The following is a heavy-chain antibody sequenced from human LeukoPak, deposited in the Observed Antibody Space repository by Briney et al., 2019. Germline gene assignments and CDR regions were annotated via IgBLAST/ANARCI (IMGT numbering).Heavy chain of an antibody. V-gene: IGHV4-31*03. CDR3: ASSGMTTVTSWFDP. J-gene: IGHJ5*02. D-gene: IGHD4-17*01. Sequence: SQTLSLTCTVSGGSISSGGYYWSWIRQHPGKGLEWIGYIYYSGSTYYNPSLKSRVTISVDTSKNQSSLKLSSVTAADTAVYYCASSGMTTVTSWFDPWGQGTLVTVSS. CDR2: IYYSGST. CDR1: GGSISSGGYY.